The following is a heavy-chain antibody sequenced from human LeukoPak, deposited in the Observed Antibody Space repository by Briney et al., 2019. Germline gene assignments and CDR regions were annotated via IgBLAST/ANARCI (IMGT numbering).Heavy chain of an antibody. D-gene: IGHD5-18*01. CDR2: IYYSGST. CDR1: RGSLSSDDYY. V-gene: IGHV4-30-4*08. Sequence: SQTLSLTRTLSRGSLSSDDYYWSLIRPPPGKGLEGIGYIYYSGSTHYNPSPKSPGTISVDTSQKQFSPKLSPVAAAGTAVYYCAREDTAMVTVDYGGQGTLVTVSS. CDR3: AREDTAMVTVDY. J-gene: IGHJ4*02.